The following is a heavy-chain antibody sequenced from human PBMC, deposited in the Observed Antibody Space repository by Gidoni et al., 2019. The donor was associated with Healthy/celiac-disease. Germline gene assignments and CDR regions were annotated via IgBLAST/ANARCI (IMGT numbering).Heavy chain of an antibody. CDR3: ARGFSSLDRQGANFDY. D-gene: IGHD5-12*01. CDR1: GGSFRGYY. CDR2: INHSGST. Sequence: QVQLQQWGAGLLKPSETLSLTPAVYGGSFRGYYWSWIRQPPGKGLEWIGEINHSGSTNYNPSLKSRVTISVDTSKNQFSLKLSSVTAADTAVYYCARGFSSLDRQGANFDYWGQGTLVTVSS. J-gene: IGHJ4*02. V-gene: IGHV4-34*01.